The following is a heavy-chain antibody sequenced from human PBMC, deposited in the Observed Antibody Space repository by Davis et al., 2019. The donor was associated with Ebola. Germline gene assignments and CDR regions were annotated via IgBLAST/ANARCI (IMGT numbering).Heavy chain of an antibody. Sequence: AASVKVSCKASGYTFTSYGISWVRQAPGQGLEWMGWISAYNGNTNYAQKLQGRVTMTTDTSTGTAYMELRGLRSDDTAVYYCARAAKYSGSYPIDYWGQGTLVTVSS. V-gene: IGHV1-18*01. J-gene: IGHJ4*02. CDR1: GYTFTSYG. CDR2: ISAYNGNT. CDR3: ARAAKYSGSYPIDY. D-gene: IGHD1-26*01.